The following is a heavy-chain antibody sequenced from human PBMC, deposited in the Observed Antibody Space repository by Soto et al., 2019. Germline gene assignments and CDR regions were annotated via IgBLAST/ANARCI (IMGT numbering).Heavy chain of an antibody. CDR2: FDPEDGET. Sequence: ASVKVSCKVSGYTLTELSMHWVRQAPGKGLEWMGGFDPEDGETIYAQKFQGRVTMTEDTSTDTAYMELSSLRSEDTAVYYCATGPVNCTNGVCWGNYFDYRGQGTLVTVSS. CDR1: GYTLTELS. V-gene: IGHV1-24*01. J-gene: IGHJ4*02. CDR3: ATGPVNCTNGVCWGNYFDY. D-gene: IGHD2-8*01.